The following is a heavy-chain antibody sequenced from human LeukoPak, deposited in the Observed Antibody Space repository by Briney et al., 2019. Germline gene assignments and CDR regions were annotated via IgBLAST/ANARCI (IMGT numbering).Heavy chain of an antibody. CDR3: AKYGDDYYFDS. Sequence: PGRSLRLSCAASGFTFSRSAMHWVRQAPGKGLEWVAIMPYDGSNEYYADSVKGRFTISRDNSKNTLYLQMNSLRAEDTAVYYCAKYGDDYYFDSWGQGTLVTVSS. CDR2: MPYDGSNE. V-gene: IGHV3-30*04. J-gene: IGHJ4*02. CDR1: GFTFSRSA. D-gene: IGHD5-12*01.